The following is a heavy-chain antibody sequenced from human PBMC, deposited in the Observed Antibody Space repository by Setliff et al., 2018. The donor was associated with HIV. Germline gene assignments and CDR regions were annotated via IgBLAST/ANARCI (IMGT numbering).Heavy chain of an antibody. CDR1: GFTFSGYS. J-gene: IGHJ4*02. V-gene: IGHV3-48*01. CDR3: TTYNQGAPQS. D-gene: IGHD1-26*01. Sequence: GGSLRLSCTASGFTFSGYSMNWVRQAPGKGLEWVSYISSTSSTIYYAAPVQGRFTISRDDSKNTLYLEMNSLKTEDTAVYYCTTYNQGAPQSWGQGTLVTVSS. CDR2: ISSTSSTI.